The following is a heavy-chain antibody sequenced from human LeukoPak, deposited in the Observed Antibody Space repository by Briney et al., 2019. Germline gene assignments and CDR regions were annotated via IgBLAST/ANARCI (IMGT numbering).Heavy chain of an antibody. CDR2: ISAYNGNT. D-gene: IGHD3-22*01. CDR1: GYTFTSYG. CDR3: ARDDPGDDSSGSSLRGRPFGWFDP. Sequence: GASVKVSCKASGYTFTSYGISWVRQAPGQGLEWMGWISAYNGNTNYAQKLQGRVTMTTDTSTSTAYMELRSLRSDDTAVYYCARDDPGDDSSGSSLRGRPFGWFDPWGQGTLVTVSS. J-gene: IGHJ5*02. V-gene: IGHV1-18*01.